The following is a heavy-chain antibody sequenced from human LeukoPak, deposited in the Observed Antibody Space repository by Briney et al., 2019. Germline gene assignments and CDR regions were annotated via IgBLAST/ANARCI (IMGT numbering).Heavy chain of an antibody. CDR3: ANLLSRDGYNFGY. D-gene: IGHD5-24*01. J-gene: IGHJ4*02. Sequence: PGGSLRLSCAASGFTFSSYAMSWVPQAPGKGLEWVSAIRGSGGSTYYADSVKGRFTISRDNSKNTLYLQMNSLRAEDTAVYYCANLLSRDGYNFGYWGQGTLVTVSS. V-gene: IGHV3-23*01. CDR1: GFTFSSYA. CDR2: IRGSGGST.